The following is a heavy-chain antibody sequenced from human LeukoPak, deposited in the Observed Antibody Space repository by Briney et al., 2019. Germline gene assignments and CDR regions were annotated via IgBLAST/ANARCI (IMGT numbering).Heavy chain of an antibody. J-gene: IGHJ6*02. D-gene: IGHD6-13*01. CDR1: GFTFSSYA. V-gene: IGHV3-48*01. CDR3: ARGPLAAAGTLTYYYYGMDV. CDR2: ISSSSTKV. Sequence: PGGSLRLSCAASGFTFSSYAMTWVRQAPGKGLEWVSFISSSSTKVSYADSVKGRFTVSRDNAKNSLFLQMNSLRAEDTAVYYCARGPLAAAGTLTYYYYGMDVWGQGTTVTVSS.